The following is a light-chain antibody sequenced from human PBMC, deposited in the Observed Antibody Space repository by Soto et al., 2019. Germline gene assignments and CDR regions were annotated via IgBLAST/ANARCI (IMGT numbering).Light chain of an antibody. CDR2: GAS. J-gene: IGKJ1*01. V-gene: IGKV3-20*01. CDR3: QKYGSSER. CDR1: QSVSSSY. Sequence: EIVLTQSPGTLSLSPGERATLSCRASQSVSSSYLAWYQQKPGQAPRLLIYGASSRATRIPDRFSGSGSGTVFTLTISRLEPEDFAVYYCQKYGSSERFGQGTKVEIK.